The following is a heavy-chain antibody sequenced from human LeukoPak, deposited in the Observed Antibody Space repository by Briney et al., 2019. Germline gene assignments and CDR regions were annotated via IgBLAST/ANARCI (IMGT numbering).Heavy chain of an antibody. J-gene: IGHJ4*02. D-gene: IGHD1-26*01. CDR1: GFTFSSYE. CDR3: ARVGVGGSYYYFDY. CDR2: ISSGSTI. Sequence: GGSLRLSCAASGFTFSSYEMNWVRQAPGKGLEWVSYISSGSTIYYADSMKGRFTISRDNAKNSLYLQMNSLRAEDTAVYYCARVGVGGSYYYFDYWGQGTLVTVSS. V-gene: IGHV3-48*03.